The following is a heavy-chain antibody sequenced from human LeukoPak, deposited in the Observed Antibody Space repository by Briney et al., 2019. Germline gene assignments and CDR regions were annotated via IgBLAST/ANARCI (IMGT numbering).Heavy chain of an antibody. J-gene: IGHJ4*02. CDR1: GASIGHFY. V-gene: IGHV4-59*01. CDR3: ARSTVTAGYIFDY. D-gene: IGHD2-21*02. Sequence: ASETLSLTCTVSGASIGHFYCTWIRQSPGKVREWIGFIYYSGSTNYNPSLQSRVTISVDTSTNQFSLNLNSVTAAATDVYYCARSTVTAGYIFDYWGQGTLVTVSS. CDR2: IYYSGST.